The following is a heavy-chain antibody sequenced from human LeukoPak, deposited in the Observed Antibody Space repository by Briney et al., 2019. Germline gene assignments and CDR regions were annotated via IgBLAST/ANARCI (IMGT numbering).Heavy chain of an antibody. Sequence: SETLSLTCTVSGGSISSSNYYWGWIRQPPGKGLEWIGSIYYSGSTYYNPSLKSRVTISVDTSKNQFSLKLSSVTAADTAVYYCARDYYGSGSYSWFDPWGQGTLVTVSS. J-gene: IGHJ5*02. CDR1: GGSISSSNYY. CDR3: ARDYYGSGSYSWFDP. V-gene: IGHV4-39*07. CDR2: IYYSGST. D-gene: IGHD3-10*01.